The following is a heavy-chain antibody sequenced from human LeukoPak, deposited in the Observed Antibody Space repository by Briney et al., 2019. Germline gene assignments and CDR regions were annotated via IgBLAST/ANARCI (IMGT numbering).Heavy chain of an antibody. CDR2: MNTNSGNT. D-gene: IGHD5-18*01. CDR3: ARARRGYSLYYYYMDV. V-gene: IGHV1-8*03. Sequence: ASVKVSCKASGYTFTSYDINWVRQATGQGLEWMGWMNTNSGNTGYAQKFQGRVTITRTTSISTAYMELSSLRSEDTAVYYCARARRGYSLYYYYMDVWGKGTTVTVSS. J-gene: IGHJ6*03. CDR1: GYTFTSYD.